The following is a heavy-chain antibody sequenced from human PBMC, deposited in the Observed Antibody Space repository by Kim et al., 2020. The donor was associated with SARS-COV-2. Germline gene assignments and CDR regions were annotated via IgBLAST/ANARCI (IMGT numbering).Heavy chain of an antibody. Sequence: NYAQNLQGRATLTTDTSTSTAFLEWRSLRSDDTAVYFCARDRGYGDDTCDYWGQGTLVTVAS. D-gene: IGHD4-17*01. J-gene: IGHJ4*02. CDR3: ARDRGYGDDTCDY. V-gene: IGHV1-18*01.